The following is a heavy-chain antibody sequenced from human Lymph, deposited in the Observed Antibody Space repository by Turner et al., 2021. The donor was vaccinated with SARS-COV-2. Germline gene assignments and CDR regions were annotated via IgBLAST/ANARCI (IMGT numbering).Heavy chain of an antibody. Sequence: QVQLVESGGGVVQPGRSLRLSCAASGLTFSSYGLHWVRQAPGKGLEWVAFIWFDGSNKYYADSVKGRFTISRDNSKNTLYLQMNSLRAEDTAVYYCARDRAGSSGWYDSYFDYWGQGTLVTDSS. CDR1: GLTFSSYG. V-gene: IGHV3-33*01. CDR2: IWFDGSNK. D-gene: IGHD6-19*01. CDR3: ARDRAGSSGWYDSYFDY. J-gene: IGHJ4*02.